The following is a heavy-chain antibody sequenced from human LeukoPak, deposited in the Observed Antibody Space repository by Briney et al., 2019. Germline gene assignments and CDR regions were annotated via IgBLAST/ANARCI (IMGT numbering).Heavy chain of an antibody. CDR2: INWNGGST. CDR3: AREYYYGSGSYSPYYYYYYMDV. V-gene: IGHV3-20*04. J-gene: IGHJ6*03. D-gene: IGHD3-10*01. Sequence: PGGSLRLSCAASGFTFDDYGMSWVRQAPGKGLEWVSGINWNGGSTGYADSVKGRFTISRDNAKNSLYLQMNSLRAEDTALYYCAREYYYGSGSYSPYYYYYYMDVWGKGTMVTVSS. CDR1: GFTFDDYG.